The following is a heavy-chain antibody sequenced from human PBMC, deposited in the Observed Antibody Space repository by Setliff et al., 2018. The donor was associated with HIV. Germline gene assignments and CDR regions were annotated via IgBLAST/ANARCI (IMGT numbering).Heavy chain of an antibody. Sequence: PSETLSLTCTVSGGSISSYYWSWIRQPPGKGLEWIGDIYYSGMTNYNPSLQSRVTISLDNAKNSLYLQMSSLRSEDTAVYYCARDRVAGNIDYWGQGTLVTVSS. CDR3: ARDRVAGNIDY. D-gene: IGHD6-19*01. CDR1: GGSISSYY. V-gene: IGHV4-59*01. CDR2: IYYSGMT. J-gene: IGHJ4*02.